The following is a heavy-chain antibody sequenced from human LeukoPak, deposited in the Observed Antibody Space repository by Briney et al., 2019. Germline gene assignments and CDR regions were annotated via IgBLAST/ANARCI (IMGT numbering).Heavy chain of an antibody. V-gene: IGHV1-69*04. Sequence: GASVKVSCKASGGTFSSYAISWVRPAPGQGLEWMGRIIPILGIANYAQKFQGRVTITADKSTSTAYMELSSLRSEDTAVYYCASTNLDFWSGYYPPYYFDYWGQGTLVTVSS. J-gene: IGHJ4*02. CDR3: ASTNLDFWSGYYPPYYFDY. D-gene: IGHD3-3*01. CDR2: IIPILGIA. CDR1: GGTFSSYA.